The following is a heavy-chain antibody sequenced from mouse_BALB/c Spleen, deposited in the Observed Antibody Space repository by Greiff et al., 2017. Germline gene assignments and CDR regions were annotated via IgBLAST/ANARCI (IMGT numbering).Heavy chain of an antibody. V-gene: IGHV2-9*02. J-gene: IGHJ3*01. CDR3: ASFYYGYDVSFAY. Sequence: VKLVESGPGLVAPSQSLSITCTVSGFSLTSYGVHWVRQPPGKGLEWLGVIWAGGSTNYNSALMSRLSISKDNSKSQVFLKMNSLQTDDTAMYYCASFYYGYDVSFAYWGQGTLVTVSA. CDR2: IWAGGST. D-gene: IGHD2-2*01. CDR1: GFSLTSYG.